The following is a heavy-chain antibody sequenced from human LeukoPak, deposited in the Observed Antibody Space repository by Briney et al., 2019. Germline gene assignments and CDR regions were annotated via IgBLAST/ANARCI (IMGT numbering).Heavy chain of an antibody. CDR3: AREFPRGYCSSTSCRWFDP. J-gene: IGHJ5*02. D-gene: IGHD2-2*03. Sequence: SETLSLTCTVSGGSISSYYWSWIRQPAGKGLEWIGRIYTSGSTNYNPSLKSRVTMSVDTSKNQFPLKLSSVTAADTAVYYCAREFPRGYCSSTSCRWFDPWGQGTLVTVSS. V-gene: IGHV4-4*07. CDR1: GGSISSYY. CDR2: IYTSGST.